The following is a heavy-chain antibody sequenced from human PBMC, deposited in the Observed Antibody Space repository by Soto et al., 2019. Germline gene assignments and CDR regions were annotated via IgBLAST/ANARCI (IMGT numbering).Heavy chain of an antibody. CDR2: MNPNSGDT. CDR1: GYTFTNYE. CDR3: ARGRGGDCSGGVCYRFLDP. J-gene: IGHJ5*02. D-gene: IGHD2-15*01. V-gene: IGHV1-8*01. Sequence: ASVKVSCKASGYTFTNYETIWVRQATGQGLEWMGWMNPNSGDTVYAQKFQGRVTMTRDSSISTAYTELSSLTSEDTAVYYCARGRGGDCSGGVCYRFLDPWGQGPLFTVSS.